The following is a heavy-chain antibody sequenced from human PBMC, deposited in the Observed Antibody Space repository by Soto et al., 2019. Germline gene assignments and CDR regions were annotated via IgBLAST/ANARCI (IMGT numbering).Heavy chain of an antibody. CDR2: IIPIFGTA. V-gene: IGHV1-69*06. CDR3: ARESRYYYGSGSYYPDAFDI. Sequence: SVKVSCKASGYTFTSYAISWVRQAPGQGLEWMGGIIPIFGTANYAQKFQGRVTITADKSTSTAYMELSSLRSEDTAVYYCARESRYYYGSGSYYPDAFDIWGQAIMVTVSS. D-gene: IGHD3-10*01. J-gene: IGHJ3*02. CDR1: GYTFTSYA.